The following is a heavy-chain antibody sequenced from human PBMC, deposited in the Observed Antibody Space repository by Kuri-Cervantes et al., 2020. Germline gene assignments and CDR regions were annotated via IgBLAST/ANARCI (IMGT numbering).Heavy chain of an antibody. Sequence: GESLKISCAASGFTFSSYAMHWVRQAPGKGLEWVVVISYDGSNKYYADSVKGRFTISRDNSKNTLYLQMNSLRAEDTAVYYCAKNYGDYAWYFDLWGRGTLVTVSS. D-gene: IGHD4-17*01. CDR3: AKNYGDYAWYFDL. V-gene: IGHV3-30-3*02. J-gene: IGHJ2*01. CDR1: GFTFSSYA. CDR2: ISYDGSNK.